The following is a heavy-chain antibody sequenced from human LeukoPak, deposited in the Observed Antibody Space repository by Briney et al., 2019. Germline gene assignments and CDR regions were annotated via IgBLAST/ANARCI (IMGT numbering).Heavy chain of an antibody. Sequence: ASVEVSCKVSGYTLTELSMHWVRQAPGKGLEWMGGFDPEDGETIYAQKFQGRVTMTEDTSTDTAYMELSSLRSEDTAVYYCATAITGTTRPHDYYYYMDVWGKGTTVTVSS. V-gene: IGHV1-24*01. CDR2: FDPEDGET. D-gene: IGHD1-7*01. CDR1: GYTLTELS. J-gene: IGHJ6*03. CDR3: ATAITGTTRPHDYYYYMDV.